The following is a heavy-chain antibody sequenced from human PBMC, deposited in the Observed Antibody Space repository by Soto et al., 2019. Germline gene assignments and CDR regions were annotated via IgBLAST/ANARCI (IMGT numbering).Heavy chain of an antibody. CDR3: AKDFMGGVFYWWANPPYYYSVMDV. Sequence: GGSLRLCGAASGVAFCNSAMHWVRQAPGKGLEWVAVISYDGSNHYYSDSVKGRFTISRDNSKNTLFLQVNSLRAEDTAVYYWAKDFMGGVFYWWANPPYYYSVMDVWAKGTTVPVSA. J-gene: IGHJ6*04. D-gene: IGHD3-16*01. V-gene: IGHV3-30-3*01. CDR1: GVAFCNSA. CDR2: ISYDGSNH.